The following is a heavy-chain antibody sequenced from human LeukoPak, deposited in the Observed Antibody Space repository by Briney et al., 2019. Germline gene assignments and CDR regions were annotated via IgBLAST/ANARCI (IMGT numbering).Heavy chain of an antibody. CDR3: TRGSIAYYYMDV. J-gene: IGHJ6*03. CDR2: IYHSGST. CDR1: GGSISSSNW. Sequence: SETLSLTCAVSGGSISSSNWWSCVRQPPGKGLEWIGEIYHSGSTNYNPSLKSRVTISVDTAKNQFSLKLSSVTAADTAVYYCTRGSIAYYYMDVWGKGTTVTIFS. D-gene: IGHD3-22*01. V-gene: IGHV4-4*02.